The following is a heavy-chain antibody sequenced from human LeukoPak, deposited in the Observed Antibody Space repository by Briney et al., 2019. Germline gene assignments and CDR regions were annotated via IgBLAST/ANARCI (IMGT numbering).Heavy chain of an antibody. D-gene: IGHD2-21*02. J-gene: IGHJ4*02. Sequence: GGSLRLSCAVSGFTVSTHYMSWVRQAPGKGLEWLSVIYYDGSAYYADSVEGRFTISRDNSKNTLYLQMNSLRAEDTAVYYCVREDTPATANYWGQGTLVTISS. V-gene: IGHV3-53*01. CDR1: GFTVSTHY. CDR3: VREDTPATANY. CDR2: IYYDGSA.